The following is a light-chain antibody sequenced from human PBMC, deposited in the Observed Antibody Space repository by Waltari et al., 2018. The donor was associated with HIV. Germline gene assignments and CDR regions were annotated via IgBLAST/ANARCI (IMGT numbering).Light chain of an antibody. J-gene: IGKJ4*01. CDR3: QQLNSYPLT. Sequence: SVGDRVTITCRASQGISSYLAWYQQKPGKAPQLLIYAASTLESGVPSRFSGSGSGTEFTLTISSLQPEDFATYYCQQLNSYPLTFGGGTKVDFK. CDR1: QGISSY. V-gene: IGKV1-9*01. CDR2: AAS.